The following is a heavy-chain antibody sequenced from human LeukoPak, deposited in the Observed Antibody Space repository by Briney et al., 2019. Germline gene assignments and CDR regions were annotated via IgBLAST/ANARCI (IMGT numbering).Heavy chain of an antibody. D-gene: IGHD5-18*01. Sequence: AGGSLRLSCAASGFTFSSYAMHWVRQAPGKGLEWVAVISYVGSNKYYADSVKGRFTISRDNSKNTLYLQMNSLRAEDTAVYYCAKAEYSYGLYWGQGTLVTVSS. J-gene: IGHJ4*02. CDR2: ISYVGSNK. V-gene: IGHV3-30*04. CDR3: AKAEYSYGLY. CDR1: GFTFSSYA.